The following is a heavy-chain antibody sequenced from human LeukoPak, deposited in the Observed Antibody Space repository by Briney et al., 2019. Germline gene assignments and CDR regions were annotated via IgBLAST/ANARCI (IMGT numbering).Heavy chain of an antibody. V-gene: IGHV3-7*01. CDR3: ARDHYDGVGGFDY. D-gene: IGHD3-22*01. CDR1: GFTFSSYW. J-gene: IGHJ4*02. CDR2: INQDGSEK. Sequence: GSLRLSSAASGFTFSSYWMSWVRQAPGEGLEWVATINQDGSEKYYVDSVRGRFTISRDNAKNSLYLQMNSLRAEDTAVYYCARDHYDGVGGFDYWGQGTLVTVSS.